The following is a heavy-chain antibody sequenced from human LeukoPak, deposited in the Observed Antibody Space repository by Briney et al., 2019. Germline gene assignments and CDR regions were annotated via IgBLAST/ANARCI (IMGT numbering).Heavy chain of an antibody. Sequence: RGSLRLSCAASGFTFSDYYLTWIRQAPGKGLEWVSYISSSSSDTNYADSVRGRFTISRDNANKSLYLQMNSLRDEDAAVYYCARVGATWYFQQWGQGALVTVSS. D-gene: IGHD1-26*01. CDR3: ARVGATWYFQQ. J-gene: IGHJ1*01. CDR2: ISSSSSDT. CDR1: GFTFSDYY. V-gene: IGHV3-11*05.